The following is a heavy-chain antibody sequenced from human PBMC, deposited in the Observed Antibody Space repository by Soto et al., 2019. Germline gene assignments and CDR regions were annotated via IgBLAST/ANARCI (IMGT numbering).Heavy chain of an antibody. V-gene: IGHV3-33*01. Sequence: GGSLRLSCAASGFTFSSYGMHWVRQAPGKGLEWVAVIWYDGSNKYYADSVKGRFTISRDNSKNTLYLQMNSLRAEDTAVYYCASSAAGTRDEEYYFDYWGQGTLVTVSS. CDR3: ASSAAGTRDEEYYFDY. CDR2: IWYDGSNK. D-gene: IGHD6-13*01. J-gene: IGHJ4*02. CDR1: GFTFSSYG.